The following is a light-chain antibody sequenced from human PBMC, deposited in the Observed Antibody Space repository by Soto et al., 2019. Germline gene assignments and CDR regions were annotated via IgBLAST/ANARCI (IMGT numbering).Light chain of an antibody. J-gene: IGKJ1*01. CDR2: AAS. V-gene: IGKV1-27*01. CDR1: QGISNY. Sequence: DIQMTQSPSSLSASVEDRVTITCRASQGISNYLAWYQQKPGKVPKLLIYAASTLQSGVPSRFSGSGSGTDFTLTISSLQPEDVATYYCKKYNSASPWTFGQGTKVEIK. CDR3: KKYNSASPWT.